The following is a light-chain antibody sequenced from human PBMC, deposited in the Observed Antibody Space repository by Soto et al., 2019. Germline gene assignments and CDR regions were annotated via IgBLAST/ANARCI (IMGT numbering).Light chain of an antibody. CDR1: QNIRSR. J-gene: IGKJ1*01. Sequence: DFQVTQSPSTLSASVGDRVTITCRASQNIRSRLAWFQQKPGKAPKLLIYDASSLESGVPQGFSGSGSGTEFTLTISSLQTDDFSTYYCQQYHSYWTFGQGTKVDIK. CDR3: QQYHSYWT. CDR2: DAS. V-gene: IGKV1-5*01.